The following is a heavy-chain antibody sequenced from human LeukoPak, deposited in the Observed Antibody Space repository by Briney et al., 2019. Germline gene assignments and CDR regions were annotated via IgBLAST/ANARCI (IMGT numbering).Heavy chain of an antibody. CDR1: GYSFPNYW. Sequence: PGESLKISCKVSGYSFPNYWIGWVRQMPGKGLECLGMLYPGDSDTRYSPSFQGQVTISADKSISTAYLQWSSLKASDTAMYYCASRLRERFDSWGQGTLVTVSS. D-gene: IGHD5-12*01. CDR3: ASRLRERFDS. J-gene: IGHJ4*02. V-gene: IGHV5-51*01. CDR2: LYPGDSDT.